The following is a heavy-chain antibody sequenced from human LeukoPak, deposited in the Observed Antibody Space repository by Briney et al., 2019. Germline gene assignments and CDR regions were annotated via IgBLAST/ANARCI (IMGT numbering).Heavy chain of an antibody. Sequence: SETLSLTCAVYGGSFSGYYWTWIRQPPGKGLEWIGEMNHSGSTNYNPSLKSRVTISVDMSKNQFSLKLSSVTAADTAVYYCARDGSGTENDYWGQGTLVTVSS. CDR2: MNHSGST. J-gene: IGHJ4*02. CDR3: ARDGSGTENDY. V-gene: IGHV4-34*01. D-gene: IGHD3-10*01. CDR1: GGSFSGYY.